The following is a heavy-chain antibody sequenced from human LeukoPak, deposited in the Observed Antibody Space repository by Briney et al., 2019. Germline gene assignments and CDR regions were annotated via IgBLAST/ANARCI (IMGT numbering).Heavy chain of an antibody. D-gene: IGHD2-21*02. V-gene: IGHV3-30-3*01. J-gene: IGHJ4*02. Sequence: PGGSLRLSCAASEFTFSSYAMHWVRQAPGKGLEWVASISYDGSNKYHADSAQGRFTISRVNSKNTLYLQMNSLRAEDTAVYYCARSIVVVTYFDYWGQGALVTVSS. CDR2: ISYDGSNK. CDR1: EFTFSSYA. CDR3: ARSIVVVTYFDY.